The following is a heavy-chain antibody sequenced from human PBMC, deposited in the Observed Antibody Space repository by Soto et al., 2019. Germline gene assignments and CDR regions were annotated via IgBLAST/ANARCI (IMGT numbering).Heavy chain of an antibody. D-gene: IGHD1-1*01. J-gene: IGHJ5*02. CDR3: XRDQLEGNWFDP. CDR1: GGSISSGGYS. V-gene: IGHV4-30-2*01. CDR2: IYHSGST. Sequence: SETLSLTCAVSGGSISSGGYSWNWIRQPPGKGLEWIGYIYHSGSTLYNPSLKSRVTISVDKSKNQFSLKLTSVTAEDTAVNXXXRDQLEGNWFDPWGQGTLVTVSS.